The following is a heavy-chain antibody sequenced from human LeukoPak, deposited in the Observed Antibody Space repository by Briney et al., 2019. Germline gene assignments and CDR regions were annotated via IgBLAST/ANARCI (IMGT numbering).Heavy chain of an antibody. CDR2: FSGSGGTS. CDR1: GFTFSSYA. J-gene: IGHJ4*02. CDR3: AKAYSSSWYGFMDY. D-gene: IGHD6-13*01. Sequence: PGGSLRLSCAASGFTFSSYAVSWVRQAPGKGLEWVSAFSGSGGTSYYADSVKGRFTISRDNSKNTLYLQMNSLRAEDTAEYYCAKAYSSSWYGFMDYWGQGTLVTVSS. V-gene: IGHV3-23*01.